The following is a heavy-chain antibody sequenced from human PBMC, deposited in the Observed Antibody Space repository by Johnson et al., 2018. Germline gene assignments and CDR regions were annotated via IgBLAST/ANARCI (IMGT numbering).Heavy chain of an antibody. Sequence: QVQLVQSGAEVQEPGSSMKVSCKASGGTFNTHAINWVRQAPGQGLEWLGGIIPMSGTAHYAQSFQGRITITADESTNTVYMARSSLRSEDTAMYYCARDPEDGQMAVAGNHWGQGTQVIVSS. CDR3: ARDPEDGQMAVAGNH. D-gene: IGHD6-19*01. CDR2: IIPMSGTA. CDR1: GGTFNTHA. J-gene: IGHJ5*02. V-gene: IGHV1-69*13.